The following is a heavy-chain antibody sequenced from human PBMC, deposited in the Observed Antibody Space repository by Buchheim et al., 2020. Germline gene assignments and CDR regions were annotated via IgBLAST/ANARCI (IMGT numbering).Heavy chain of an antibody. CDR1: GFTFSSYA. CDR2: ISGSGGST. Sequence: EVQLLESGGGLVQPGGSLRLSCAASGFTFSSYAMSWVRQAPGKGLEWVSAISGSGGSTYYADSVKGRLTISRDNSKNTLYLQMNSLRAEDTAVYYCAKVSVESSSWYEDYYYYYGMDVWGQGTT. D-gene: IGHD6-13*01. V-gene: IGHV3-23*01. J-gene: IGHJ6*02. CDR3: AKVSVESSSWYEDYYYYYGMDV.